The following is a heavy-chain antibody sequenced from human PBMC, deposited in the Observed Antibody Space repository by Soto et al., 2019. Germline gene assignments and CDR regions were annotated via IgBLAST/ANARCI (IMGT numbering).Heavy chain of an antibody. J-gene: IGHJ5*02. CDR3: ATLRGGFDP. V-gene: IGHV4-4*02. CDR2: IYHSGST. D-gene: IGHD2-15*01. CDR1: SGSISSSNW. Sequence: QVQLQESGPGLVKPSGTLSLTCAVSSGSISSSNWWSWVRQPPGEGLEWIGDIYHSGSTNYNPSLKRRVTMSVDKSKNQFSLNLTSVTAADTAVYYCATLRGGFDPWGQGTLVTVSS.